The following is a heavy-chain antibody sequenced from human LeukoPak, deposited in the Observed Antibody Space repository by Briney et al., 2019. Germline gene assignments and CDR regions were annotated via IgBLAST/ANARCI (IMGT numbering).Heavy chain of an antibody. CDR3: ARSGGLYTSTWYFPR. V-gene: IGHV4-59*01. D-gene: IGHD6-13*01. CDR1: GGSISSYY. CDR2: IDYSGST. J-gene: IGHJ1*01. Sequence: PSETLSLTCTVSGGSISSYYWSWIRQPPGKGLEWIGYIDYSGSTIHNPSLKSRVTISVNTSKNQFSLQLTSVTAADTAVYYWARSGGLYTSTWYFPRGGQGTLVTVSS.